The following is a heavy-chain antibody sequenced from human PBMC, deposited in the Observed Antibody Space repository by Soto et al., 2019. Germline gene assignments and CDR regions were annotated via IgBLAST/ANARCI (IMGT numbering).Heavy chain of an antibody. CDR1: GYTFTNYG. D-gene: IGHD3-22*01. J-gene: IGHJ4*02. CDR3: ARDKGSSGPSYFDY. Sequence: GASVKVSCKASGYTFTNYGVIWVRQAPGQGLEWRGWISAYNRNTNYAQKLQGRVTMTTDTSTSTAYMELRSLRSDDTATYYCARDKGSSGPSYFDYWGQGTLVTVSS. V-gene: IGHV1-18*01. CDR2: ISAYNRNT.